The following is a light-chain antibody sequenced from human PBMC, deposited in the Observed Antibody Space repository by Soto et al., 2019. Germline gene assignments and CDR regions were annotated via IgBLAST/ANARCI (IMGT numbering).Light chain of an antibody. Sequence: DIQLTQSPSFLSASVGGRVTMTCRASQDISNYLVWYQEKPGKAPKPLIYAASTLQSGVQSRFSASGSGTEFTLTISSIPPKDFTNYYCLQDYNNPWTFGQGTKVDIK. CDR3: LQDYNNPWT. CDR1: QDISNY. V-gene: IGKV1-9*01. J-gene: IGKJ1*01. CDR2: AAS.